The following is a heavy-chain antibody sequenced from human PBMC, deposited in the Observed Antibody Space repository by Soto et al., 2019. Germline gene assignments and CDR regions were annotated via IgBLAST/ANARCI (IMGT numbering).Heavy chain of an antibody. Sequence: QVQLVQSGAEVKKPGASVKVSCKASGYTFSSYGISWVRQAPGQGLEWMGWISTYNGNTKYAQKRQGRVTMTTDTSTSTAYMELRSLRSDDTAVFYGAREMVRGVGSDYWGQGTLVTVSS. D-gene: IGHD3-10*01. CDR3: AREMVRGVGSDY. CDR2: ISTYNGNT. J-gene: IGHJ4*02. CDR1: GYTFSSYG. V-gene: IGHV1-18*01.